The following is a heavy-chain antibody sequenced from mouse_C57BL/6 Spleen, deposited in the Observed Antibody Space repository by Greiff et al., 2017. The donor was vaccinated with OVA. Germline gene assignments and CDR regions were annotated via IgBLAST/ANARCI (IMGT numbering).Heavy chain of an antibody. CDR2: IDPETGGT. D-gene: IGHD5-1*01. CDR3: TYLRRFAY. CDR1: GYTFTDYE. Sequence: QVQLQQSGAELVRPGASVTLSCKASGYTFTDYEMHWVKQTPVHGLEWIGAIDPETGGTAYNQKFKGKAILTADNSSSTAYMELRSLTSEDSAVYYCTYLRRFAYWGQGTLVTVSA. V-gene: IGHV1-15*01. J-gene: IGHJ3*01.